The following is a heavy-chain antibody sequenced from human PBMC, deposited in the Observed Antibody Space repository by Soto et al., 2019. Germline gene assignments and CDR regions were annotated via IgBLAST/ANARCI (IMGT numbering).Heavy chain of an antibody. V-gene: IGHV1-2*02. CDR1: GYTFTGYY. J-gene: IGHJ4*02. D-gene: IGHD3-10*01. CDR3: ATVGGNFTMIRGEVYPLYYFDY. Sequence: GASVKVSCKASGYTFTGYYMHWVRQAPGRGLEWMGWINPNSGGTNYVQKFQGRVTMTRDTSISTAYMELRRLRSDDTAVYYCATVGGNFTMIRGEVYPLYYFDYWGQGTRVNV. CDR2: INPNSGGT.